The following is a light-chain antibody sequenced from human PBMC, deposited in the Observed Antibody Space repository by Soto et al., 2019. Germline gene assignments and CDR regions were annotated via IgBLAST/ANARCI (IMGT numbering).Light chain of an antibody. J-gene: IGLJ2*01. CDR1: SSNIGAGYD. CDR3: QSYASSLSRV. Sequence: QSVLTQPPSVSGAPGQRVTISCTGSSSNIGAGYDVHWYQQLPGTAPKLLIYGNSNRPSGVPDRFSGSKSGTSASLAITGLHAEDEADYYCQSYASSLSRVFGGGTKLTVL. CDR2: GNS. V-gene: IGLV1-40*01.